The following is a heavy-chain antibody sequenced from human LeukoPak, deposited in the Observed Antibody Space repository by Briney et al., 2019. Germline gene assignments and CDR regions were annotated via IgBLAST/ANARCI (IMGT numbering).Heavy chain of an antibody. J-gene: IGHJ6*02. V-gene: IGHV3-66*01. CDR3: ARDASIAVAGPYYYGMDV. D-gene: IGHD6-19*01. Sequence: AGGSLRLSCAASGFTVSSNYMSWVRQAPGKGLEWVSVIYSGGSTYYADSVKGRFTISRDNSKNTLYLQMNSLRAEDTAVYYCARDASIAVAGPYYYGMDVWGQGTTVTVSS. CDR1: GFTVSSNY. CDR2: IYSGGST.